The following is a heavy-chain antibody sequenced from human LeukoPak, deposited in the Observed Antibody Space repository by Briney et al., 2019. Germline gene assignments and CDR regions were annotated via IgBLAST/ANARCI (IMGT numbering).Heavy chain of an antibody. D-gene: IGHD4-17*01. CDR3: ATTPPYGDYGY. CDR1: GYTFTSYG. V-gene: IGHV1-18*01. CDR2: ISAYNGDT. J-gene: IGHJ4*02. Sequence: ASVKVSCKASGYTFTSYGISWVRQAPGQGLEWMGWISAYNGDTNYAQKLQGRVTMTTDTSTSTAYMELRSLRSDDTAVYYCATTPPYGDYGYWGQGTLVTVSS.